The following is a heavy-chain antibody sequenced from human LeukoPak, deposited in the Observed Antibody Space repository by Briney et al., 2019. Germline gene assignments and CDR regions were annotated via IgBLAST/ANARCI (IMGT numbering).Heavy chain of an antibody. Sequence: ASVKVSCKTSGDKITNHGISWVRQAPGQGLKWMGWISGYRGITKYGQKFQDRVILTIDTSTNVANMELRNLRPDDTAVYYCVRDGEMPYDAYDIWGQGTMVTVSS. CDR3: VRDGEMPYDAYDI. D-gene: IGHD3-10*01. J-gene: IGHJ3*02. CDR1: GDKITNHG. CDR2: ISGYRGIT. V-gene: IGHV1-18*01.